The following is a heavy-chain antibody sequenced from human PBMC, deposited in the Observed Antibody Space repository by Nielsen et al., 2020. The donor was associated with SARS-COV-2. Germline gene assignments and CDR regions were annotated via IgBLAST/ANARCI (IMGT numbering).Heavy chain of an antibody. CDR2: ISSSSSTI. CDR1: GFTFSSYS. D-gene: IGHD6-13*01. J-gene: IGHJ4*02. Sequence: GESLKISCAASGFTFSSYSMNWVRQAPGKGLEWVSYISSSSSTIYYADSVKGRFTISRDNAKNTLYLQMNSLRAEDTAVYYCARDPYSSSPDYWGQGTLVTVSS. V-gene: IGHV3-48*01. CDR3: ARDPYSSSPDY.